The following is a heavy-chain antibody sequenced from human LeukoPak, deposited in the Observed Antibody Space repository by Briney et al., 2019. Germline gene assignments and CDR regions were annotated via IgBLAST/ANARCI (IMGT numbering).Heavy chain of an antibody. Sequence: ASVKVSCKASGYTFTGYYMHWVRQAPGQGLEWMGWINPNSGGTNYAQKFQGRVTMTRDTSISTAYMELSRLRSDDTAVYYFARVRRRDDYNYIDCRGQRAIVT. CDR1: GYTFTGYY. CDR2: INPNSGGT. D-gene: IGHD5-24*01. V-gene: IGHV1-2*02. CDR3: ARVRRRDDYNYIDC. J-gene: IGHJ4*02.